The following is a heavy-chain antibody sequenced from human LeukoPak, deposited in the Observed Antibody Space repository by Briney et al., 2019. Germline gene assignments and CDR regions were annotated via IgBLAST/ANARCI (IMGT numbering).Heavy chain of an antibody. CDR2: IYYSGST. Sequence: PSETLSLTCTVSGGSISSGGYYWSWIRQHPGKGLEWIGYIYYSGSTYYNPSLKSRVTISVDTSKNQFSLKLSSVTAADTAVYYCARDRGSGWPLGWFDPWGQGTLVTVSS. V-gene: IGHV4-31*03. D-gene: IGHD6-19*01. CDR1: GGSISSGGYY. J-gene: IGHJ5*02. CDR3: ARDRGSGWPLGWFDP.